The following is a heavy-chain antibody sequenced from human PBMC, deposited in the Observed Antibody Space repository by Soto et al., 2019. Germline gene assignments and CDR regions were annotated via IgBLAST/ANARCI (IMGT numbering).Heavy chain of an antibody. V-gene: IGHV4-39*01. D-gene: IGHD2-15*01. CDR1: GGSISSSSYY. Sequence: SETLSLTCTVSGGSISSSSYYWGWIRQPPGKGLEWIGSIYYSGSTYYNPSLKSRVTISVDTSKNQFSLKLSSVTAADTAVYYCARQLYCSGGSCYGGVGYWGQGTLVTVSS. CDR2: IYYSGST. J-gene: IGHJ4*02. CDR3: ARQLYCSGGSCYGGVGY.